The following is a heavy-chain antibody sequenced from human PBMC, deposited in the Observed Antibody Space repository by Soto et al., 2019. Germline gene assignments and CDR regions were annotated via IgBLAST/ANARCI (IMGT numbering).Heavy chain of an antibody. D-gene: IGHD6-13*01. CDR1: GGSISGYY. CDR3: ARGSAAGTQSPFDY. CDR2: IHYSGST. Sequence: VQLQESGPGLVKPSETLSLTCTVSGGSISGYYWSWIRQSPGKGLEWIGYIHYSGSTNYNPSLKIRLTIAVDTSKHQLSLKLSSVTAADTAVYYCARGSAAGTQSPFDYWGQGTLFTVSS. V-gene: IGHV4-59*01. J-gene: IGHJ4*02.